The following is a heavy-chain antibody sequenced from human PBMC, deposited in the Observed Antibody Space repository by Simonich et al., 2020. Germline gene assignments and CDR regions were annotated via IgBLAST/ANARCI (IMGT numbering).Heavy chain of an antibody. V-gene: IGHV1-69*13. CDR2: IIPIFGTA. D-gene: IGHD3-3*01. J-gene: IGHJ5*02. CDR3: ALRGGDFNFWSGYRFDP. Sequence: QVQLVQSGAEVKKPGSSVKVSCKASGGTFSSYAIGWVRRAPGQGLWWRGGIIPIFGTANYAQKCQGRVTITADESTSTAYMELSSLRSEDTAVYYCALRGGDFNFWSGYRFDPWGQGTLVTVSS. CDR1: GGTFSSYA.